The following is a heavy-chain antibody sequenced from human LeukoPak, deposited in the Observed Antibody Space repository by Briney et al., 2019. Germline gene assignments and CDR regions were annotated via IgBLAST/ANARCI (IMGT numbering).Heavy chain of an antibody. D-gene: IGHD2-2*01. J-gene: IGHJ6*04. V-gene: IGHV3-30*18. CDR2: ITYDGSNK. CDR1: GFTLRSYG. CDR3: AKDLQLLALGDYYYGMDV. Sequence: AGSLRLSCAVYGFTLRSYGMHWVRQAPGKGLEWVADITYDGSNKYYPYSVKRRFTTSRDNSKNTLYLQMNSLRAEDTAVYYCAKDLQLLALGDYYYGMDVWGKGPTVTVSS.